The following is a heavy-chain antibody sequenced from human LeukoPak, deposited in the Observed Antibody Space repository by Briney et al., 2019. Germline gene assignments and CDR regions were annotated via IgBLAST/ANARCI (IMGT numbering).Heavy chain of an antibody. CDR2: IKQDGSEK. V-gene: IGHV3-7*01. CDR1: GFTFSSYW. J-gene: IGHJ6*02. CDR3: ARDGEWELPPSYYYGMDV. D-gene: IGHD1-26*01. Sequence: PGGSLRLSCAASGFTFSSYWMSWVRQAPGKGLEWVANIKQDGSEKYYVDSVKGRFTISRDNAKNSLYLQMNSLRAEDTAVYYCARDGEWELPPSYYYGMDVWGQGTTVTVSS.